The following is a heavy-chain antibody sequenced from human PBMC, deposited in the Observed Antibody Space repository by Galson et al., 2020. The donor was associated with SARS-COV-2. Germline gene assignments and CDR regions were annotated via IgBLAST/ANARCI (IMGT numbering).Heavy chain of an antibody. V-gene: IGHV3-30*18. Sequence: TGGPLRLSCAASGFTFISSGMHWVRQAPGKGLEWVAATSYDGSNKYYAHSVKGRFTISRDKSKNTMYLQMNSLRAEDTAVYYCAKEYCSSTSCQDYFDCWSQGTLVTVSS. CDR3: AKEYCSSTSCQDYFDC. D-gene: IGHD2-2*01. CDR2: TSYDGSNK. CDR1: GFTFISSG. J-gene: IGHJ4*02.